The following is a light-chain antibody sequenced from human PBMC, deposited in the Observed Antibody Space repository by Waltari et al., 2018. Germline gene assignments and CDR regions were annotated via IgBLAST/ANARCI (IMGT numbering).Light chain of an antibody. CDR2: RAS. V-gene: IGKV3-20*01. CDR3: QQHGTLPAT. CDR1: QPVGSSS. Sequence: EIVLTQSPGTASLSPGERVTLSCRASQPVGSSSLAWDQQKPGQAPRLVIYRASRRATVIPDRFSGSGSGTDFSLTIRRLEPEDFAVYYCQQHGTLPATFGQGTKVEIK. J-gene: IGKJ1*01.